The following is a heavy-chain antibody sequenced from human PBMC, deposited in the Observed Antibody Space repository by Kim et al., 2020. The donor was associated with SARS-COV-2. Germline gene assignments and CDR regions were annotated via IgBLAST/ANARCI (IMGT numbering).Heavy chain of an antibody. D-gene: IGHD2-2*01. Sequence: GGSLRLSCAASGFTFSDYYMDWVRQAPGKGLEWVGRIRKKANSYTTEYTASVKGRFTISRDDSKNSLYLQMNSLKTEYTAVYYCARDYRSSMSYGMDVWGQGTTVTVSS. CDR2: IRKKANSYTT. V-gene: IGHV3-72*01. CDR3: ARDYRSSMSYGMDV. J-gene: IGHJ6*02. CDR1: GFTFSDYY.